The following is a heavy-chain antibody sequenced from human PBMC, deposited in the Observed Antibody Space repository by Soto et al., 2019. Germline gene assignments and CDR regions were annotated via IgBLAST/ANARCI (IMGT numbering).Heavy chain of an antibody. CDR2: ISSSSSYI. CDR1: GFTFSSYS. D-gene: IGHD3-16*01. CDR3: ARGLPEGDFGWFDP. V-gene: IGHV3-21*01. Sequence: GGSLRLSCAASGFTFSSYSMNWVRQAPGKGLEWVSSISSSSSYIYYADSVKGRFTISRDNAKNSLYLQMNSLRAEDTAVYYCARGLPEGDFGWFDPWGQGTLVTVSS. J-gene: IGHJ5*02.